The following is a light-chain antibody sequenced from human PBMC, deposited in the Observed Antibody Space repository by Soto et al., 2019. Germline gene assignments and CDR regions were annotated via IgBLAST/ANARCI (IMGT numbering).Light chain of an antibody. V-gene: IGKV3-15*01. J-gene: IGKJ2*01. CDR1: QSVSSN. CDR3: QQYNNWPLMYT. Sequence: EIVMTQSPATLSASPGERATLSCRASQSVSSNLDWYQQKPGQAPRLLIYGASTRATGIPARFSGSGSGTEFTLTISSLQSEDFAVYYCQQYNNWPLMYTFGQGTKLEIK. CDR2: GAS.